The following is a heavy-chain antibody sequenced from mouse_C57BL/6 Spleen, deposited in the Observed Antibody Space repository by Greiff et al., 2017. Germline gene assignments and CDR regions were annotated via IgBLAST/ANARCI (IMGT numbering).Heavy chain of an antibody. CDR1: GYTFTSYW. CDR2: IDPNSGGT. Sequence: QVHVKQPGAELVKPGASVKLSCKASGYTFTSYWMHWVKQRPGRGLEWIGRIDPNSGGTKYNEKFKSKATLTVDKPSSTAYMQLSSLTSEDSAVYYCAREAYYYGSSLYYYAMDYWGQGTSVTVSS. CDR3: AREAYYYGSSLYYYAMDY. J-gene: IGHJ4*01. V-gene: IGHV1-72*01. D-gene: IGHD1-1*01.